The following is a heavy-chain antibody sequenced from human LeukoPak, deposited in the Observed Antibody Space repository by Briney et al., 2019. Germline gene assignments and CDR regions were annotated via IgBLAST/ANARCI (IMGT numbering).Heavy chain of an antibody. CDR2: IYNSGST. CDR1: GGSITGYY. J-gene: IGHJ4*02. CDR3: ARGGGLVVVRSGLLDY. D-gene: IGHD2-15*01. V-gene: IGHV4-59*01. Sequence: SETLSLTCTVSGGSITGYYWTWIRQPPGKRLEWIGYIYNSGSTNYNPSLKSRLTISVDTSKNQFSLRLSSVTAADTAVYYCARGGGLVVVRSGLLDYWGQGTPVTVSS.